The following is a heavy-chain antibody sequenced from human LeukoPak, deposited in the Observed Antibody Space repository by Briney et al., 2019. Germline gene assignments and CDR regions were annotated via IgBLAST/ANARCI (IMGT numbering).Heavy chain of an antibody. V-gene: IGHV1-69*13. D-gene: IGHD2-2*02. Sequence: RASVKVSCKASGYTFTSYYMHWVRQAPGQGLEWMGGIIPIFGTANYAQKFQGRVTITADESTSTAYMELSSLRSEDTAVYYCARGDCSSTSCYRYYYMDVWGKGTTVTVSS. CDR3: ARGDCSSTSCYRYYYMDV. CDR1: GYTFTSYY. J-gene: IGHJ6*03. CDR2: IIPIFGTA.